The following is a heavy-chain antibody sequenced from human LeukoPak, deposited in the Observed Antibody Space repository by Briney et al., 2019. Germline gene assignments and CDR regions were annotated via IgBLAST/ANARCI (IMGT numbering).Heavy chain of an antibody. J-gene: IGHJ6*02. D-gene: IGHD3-16*01. V-gene: IGHV3-7*03. CDR2: INHNGNVN. CDR1: GFIFSSYS. CDR3: ARGGGLDV. Sequence: GGSLRLSCAASGFIFSSYSMNWARQAPGKGLEWVASINHNGNVNYYVDSVKGRFTISRDNAKNSLYLQMSNLRAEDTAVYFCARGGGLDVWGQGATVTVSS.